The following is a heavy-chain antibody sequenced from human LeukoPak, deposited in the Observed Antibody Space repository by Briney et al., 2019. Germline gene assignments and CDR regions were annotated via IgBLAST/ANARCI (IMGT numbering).Heavy chain of an antibody. CDR1: GGSISSSSYY. V-gene: IGHV4-39*01. J-gene: IGHJ4*02. CDR3: ARVHTVTFFDY. CDR2: LYYSGST. D-gene: IGHD4-17*01. Sequence: SETLSLTCTVSGGSISSSSYYWGWIRQPPGKGLEWIGSLYYSGSTYYNPSLKSRVTISVDTSKNQFSLKLSSVTAADTAVYYCARVHTVTFFDYWGQGTLVTVSS.